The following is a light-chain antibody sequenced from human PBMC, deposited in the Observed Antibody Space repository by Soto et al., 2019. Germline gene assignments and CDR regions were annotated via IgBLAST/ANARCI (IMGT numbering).Light chain of an antibody. V-gene: IGKV3-20*01. CDR3: QQDGTSPLT. CDR2: VAL. Sequence: EIVLPQCPGTLSLSPGEKATLSCRASQTVNSSFLAWYQQKPGQAPRHLIYVALSRATGIPDRFSGSRSGTDFSVTISRLEPADFALYYCQQDGTSPLTFSGGTKVEIK. CDR1: QTVNSSF. J-gene: IGKJ4*01.